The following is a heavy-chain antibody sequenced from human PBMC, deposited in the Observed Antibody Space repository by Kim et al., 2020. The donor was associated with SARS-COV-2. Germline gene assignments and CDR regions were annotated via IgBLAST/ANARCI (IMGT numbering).Heavy chain of an antibody. CDR3: ARAGYYDSSGYFAFDI. J-gene: IGHJ3*02. Sequence: SVKGRFTISRDNAKNSLYLQMNSLRAEDTAVYYCARAGYYDSSGYFAFDIWGQGTMVTVSS. D-gene: IGHD3-22*01. V-gene: IGHV3-11*05.